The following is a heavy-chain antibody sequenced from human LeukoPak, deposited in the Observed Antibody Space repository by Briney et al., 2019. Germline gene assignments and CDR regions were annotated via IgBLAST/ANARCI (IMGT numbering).Heavy chain of an antibody. Sequence: SETLTLTCAVYGGTFSGYYLSWIRQAPGKGLEWIGEINHSGSTNYNPSLESRVTISVDTSKKQFSLKLNSVTAAETAVYYYARGRRHYDRSGYYYVTSFGSTPFDYWGQGTLVTVSS. D-gene: IGHD3-22*01. CDR2: INHSGST. CDR3: ARGRRHYDRSGYYYVTSFGSTPFDY. V-gene: IGHV4-34*01. CDR1: GGTFSGYY. J-gene: IGHJ4*02.